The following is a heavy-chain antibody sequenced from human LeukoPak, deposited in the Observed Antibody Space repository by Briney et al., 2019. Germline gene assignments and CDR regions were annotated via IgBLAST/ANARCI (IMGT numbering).Heavy chain of an antibody. CDR3: ARDRFFLRYGMDV. CDR1: GGSISSSTYY. CDR2: IFYSGST. J-gene: IGHJ6*04. V-gene: IGHV4-39*07. Sequence: SETLSLTCTVSGGSISSSTYYWDWIRQPPGTGLEWIGSIFYSGSTYYNPSLKSRVTISVDTSKNQFSLKLSSVTAADTAVYYCARDRFFLRYGMDVWGKGTTVTVSS. D-gene: IGHD3-3*01.